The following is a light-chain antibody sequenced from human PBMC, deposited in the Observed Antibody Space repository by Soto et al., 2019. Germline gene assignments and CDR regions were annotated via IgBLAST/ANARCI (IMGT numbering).Light chain of an antibody. CDR1: QSISSW. CDR2: KVS. J-gene: IGKJ1*01. CDR3: QQYEIYPRT. Sequence: DIQMTQSPSTLSASVGDRVTITCRASQSISSWLAWYQLKPGKAPKLLIYKVSSLDSGVRSRFSGSGTGTQVTCTISSLQPDVFATYYCQQYEIYPRTFGQGTKVEIK. V-gene: IGKV1-5*03.